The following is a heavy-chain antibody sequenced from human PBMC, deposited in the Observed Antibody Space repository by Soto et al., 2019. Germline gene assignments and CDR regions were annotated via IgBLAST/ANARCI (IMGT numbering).Heavy chain of an antibody. D-gene: IGHD4-17*01. Sequence: ASVKVSCKASGGTFSSYTISWVRQAPGQGLEWMGRIIPILGIANYAQKFQGRVTITADKSTSTAYMELSSLRSEDTAVYYCASCPTWGGDDNYYYYYYMDVWGKGTTVTVSS. J-gene: IGHJ6*03. CDR1: GGTFSSYT. CDR2: IIPILGIA. V-gene: IGHV1-69*02. CDR3: ASCPTWGGDDNYYYYYYMDV.